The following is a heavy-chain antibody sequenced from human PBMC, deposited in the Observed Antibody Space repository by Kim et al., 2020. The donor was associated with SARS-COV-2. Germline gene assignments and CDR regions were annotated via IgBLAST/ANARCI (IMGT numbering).Heavy chain of an antibody. D-gene: IGHD3-3*01. Sequence: SETLSLTCTVSGGSISSYYWSWIRQPAGKGLEWIGRIYTSGSTNYNPSLKSRVTMSVDTSKNQFSLKLSSVTAADTAVYYCARDTGEFSEWGGYLNWFDPWGQGTLVTVSS. CDR3: ARDTGEFSEWGGYLNWFDP. V-gene: IGHV4-4*07. CDR1: GGSISSYY. J-gene: IGHJ5*02. CDR2: IYTSGST.